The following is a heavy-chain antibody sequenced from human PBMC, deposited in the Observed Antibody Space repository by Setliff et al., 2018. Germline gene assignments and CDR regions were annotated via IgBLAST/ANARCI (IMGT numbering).Heavy chain of an antibody. Sequence: GSLRLSCTASRFTFSVYVMAWVRQAPGKGLEWVSSITGSGGGTYYADSVKGRFTISRDNATNSLYLQMNSLRAEDTAVYYCARGNFYYFDRTGRGPNWFDPWGQGTLVTVSS. CDR1: RFTFSVYV. CDR2: ITGSGGGT. J-gene: IGHJ5*02. CDR3: ARGNFYYFDRTGRGPNWFDP. V-gene: IGHV3-23*01. D-gene: IGHD3-22*01.